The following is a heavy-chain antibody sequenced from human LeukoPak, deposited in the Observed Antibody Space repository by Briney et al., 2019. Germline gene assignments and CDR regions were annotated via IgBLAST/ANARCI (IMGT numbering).Heavy chain of an antibody. CDR2: INHSGSS. V-gene: IGHV4-34*01. Sequence: PSETLSLTCAVYGGTFSGYYWNWIRQPPGKGLEWIGEINHSGSSKYNPARMSRGTISVDTSKNQFSLRLSSVAAANTAVYYCAREGKSYPNDAFDIWGQGTMVTVSS. CDR1: GGTFSGYY. J-gene: IGHJ3*02. CDR3: AREGKSYPNDAFDI.